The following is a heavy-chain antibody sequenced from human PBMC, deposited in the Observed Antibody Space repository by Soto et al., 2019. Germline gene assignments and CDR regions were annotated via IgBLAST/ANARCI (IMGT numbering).Heavy chain of an antibody. V-gene: IGHV4-30-2*01. CDR1: GGSISSGNSYS. J-gene: IGHJ5*02. CDR2: ISHSGST. Sequence: QLQLQESGSGLVKPSQTLSLTCAVSGGSISSGNSYSWSWIRQPPGKGLEWIGSISHSGSTSYNPSLKGRVILSVDKSKNQFSLNLSSVTAADMAVYYCARAVAPYLGTWFDPWGQGTLVIVSS. CDR3: ARAVAPYLGTWFDP. D-gene: IGHD3-16*01.